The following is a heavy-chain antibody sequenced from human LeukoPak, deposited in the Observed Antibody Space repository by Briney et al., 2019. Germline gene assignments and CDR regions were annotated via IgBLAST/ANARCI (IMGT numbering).Heavy chain of an antibody. D-gene: IGHD4-23*01. V-gene: IGHV1-69*05. CDR3: ARDPYGGNSYWFDP. CDR1: GGTFSSYA. J-gene: IGHJ5*02. Sequence: SVKVSCKASGGTFSSYAISWVRQAPGQGLEWVGGIIPIFGTANYAQKFQGRGTITTDEFTSTAYMELSSLRSEDTAVYYCARDPYGGNSYWFDPWGQGTLVTVSS. CDR2: IIPIFGTA.